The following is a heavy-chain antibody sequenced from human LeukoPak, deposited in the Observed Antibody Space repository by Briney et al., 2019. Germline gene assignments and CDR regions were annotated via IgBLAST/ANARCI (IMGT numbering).Heavy chain of an antibody. D-gene: IGHD4-17*01. CDR2: IIPIFGTA. Sequence: SVKVSCKASGGTFSSYAISWVRQAPGQGLEWMGGIIPIFGTANYAQKFQGRVTITADESTSTAYMELSSLRSEDTAVYYCAGGTVHLNWFDPWGQGTLVTVSS. CDR1: GGTFSSYA. CDR3: AGGTVHLNWFDP. V-gene: IGHV1-69*13. J-gene: IGHJ5*02.